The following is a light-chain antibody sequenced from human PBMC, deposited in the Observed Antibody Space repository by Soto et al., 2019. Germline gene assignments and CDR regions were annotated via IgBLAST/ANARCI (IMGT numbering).Light chain of an antibody. V-gene: IGKV1-9*01. J-gene: IGKJ1*01. CDR1: QDISSY. CDR3: QQYHYWPPRT. CDR2: AAS. Sequence: IQLTQSPSSLSASIGDRVTITCRASQDISSYLAWYRQKAGKAPELLIEAASTLQSGVPSRFSGSGSGTDFALTISSLQPEDFAVYYCQQYHYWPPRTFGPGTRVDIK.